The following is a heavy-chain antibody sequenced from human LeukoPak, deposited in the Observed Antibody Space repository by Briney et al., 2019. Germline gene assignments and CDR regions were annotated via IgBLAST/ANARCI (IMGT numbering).Heavy chain of an antibody. CDR1: GGTFSSYT. V-gene: IGHV1-69*02. CDR3: AGGPYYDFWSGYKGEYFQH. J-gene: IGHJ1*01. CDR2: IIPIPGIA. Sequence: SVKVSCKASGGTFSSYTISWVRQAPGQGLEWMGRIIPIPGIANYAQKFQGRVTITADKSTSTAYMELSSLRSEDTAVYYCAGGPYYDFWSGYKGEYFQHWGQGTLVTVSS. D-gene: IGHD3-3*01.